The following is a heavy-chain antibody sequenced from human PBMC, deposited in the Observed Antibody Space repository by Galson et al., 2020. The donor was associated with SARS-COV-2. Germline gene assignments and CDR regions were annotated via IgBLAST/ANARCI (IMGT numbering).Heavy chain of an antibody. D-gene: IGHD1-26*01. Sequence: GGSLRLSCGASGLTFSFYAMSWVRQAPGKGLEWVSAISGSGDSTYYADSVKGRFTISRDNSKNTLLLQMNSLRAEDTAVYYCAKDKRDLLDAFDIWGQGTMVTVSS. CDR3: AKDKRDLLDAFDI. V-gene: IGHV3-23*01. J-gene: IGHJ3*02. CDR1: GLTFSFYA. CDR2: ISGSGDST.